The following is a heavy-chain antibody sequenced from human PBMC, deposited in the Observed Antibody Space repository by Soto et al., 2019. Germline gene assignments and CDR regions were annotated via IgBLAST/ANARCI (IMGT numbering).Heavy chain of an antibody. V-gene: IGHV3-33*01. CDR3: ARDSGSNTGSYFN. Sequence: GGSLRLSCAASGFTFSNYGMHWVRQAPGLGLEWLAIIWYDGSNKYYADSVKGRFTISRDNSKNTLFLQMDTLRAEDTAVYYCARDSGSNTGSYFNWGQGTLVTVSS. D-gene: IGHD1-26*01. CDR2: IWYDGSNK. J-gene: IGHJ4*02. CDR1: GFTFSNYG.